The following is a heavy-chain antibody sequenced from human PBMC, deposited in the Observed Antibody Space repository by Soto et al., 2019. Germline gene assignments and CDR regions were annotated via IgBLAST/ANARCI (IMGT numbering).Heavy chain of an antibody. D-gene: IGHD3-9*01. CDR2: IYSDGTT. CDR3: ARVGERWQYFDWFYYFDS. CDR1: GGSISGYY. V-gene: IGHV4-4*07. J-gene: IGHJ4*02. Sequence: SETLSLTCIVSGGSISGYYWSWIRHPAGKELEWIGRIYSDGTTNYNPSLKGRGTMSADTSKNQLSLEVRSVTAADTAVYYCARVGERWQYFDWFYYFDSWGQGALVTVSS.